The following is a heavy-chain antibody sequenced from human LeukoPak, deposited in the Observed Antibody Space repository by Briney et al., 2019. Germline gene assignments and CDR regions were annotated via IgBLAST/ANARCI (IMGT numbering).Heavy chain of an antibody. CDR1: GGSISNYY. V-gene: IGHV4-59*01. Sequence: SETLSLTCTVSGGSISNYYWSWIRQPPGKGLEWIGYMYNSGSTNYNPSLESRVTISVDTSTNQFSLKLSSVTAADTAVYYCARGAGPNFYYHMDVWGKGTTVTVSS. D-gene: IGHD6-19*01. CDR2: MYNSGST. J-gene: IGHJ6*03. CDR3: ARGAGPNFYYHMDV.